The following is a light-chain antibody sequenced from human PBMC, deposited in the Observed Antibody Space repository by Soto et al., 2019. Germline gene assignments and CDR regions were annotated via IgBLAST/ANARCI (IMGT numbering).Light chain of an antibody. Sequence: DIQMTQSPSSLSASVGDRVTITCRASQGISNYFAWYQQKPGKVPKLLIYASSTLQSGVASRFSCSGSGTDFTLTISSLQPEDVATYYCQKYNCAPIFTFGPGTKVDIK. CDR1: QGISNY. J-gene: IGKJ3*01. V-gene: IGKV1-27*01. CDR2: ASS. CDR3: QKYNCAPIFT.